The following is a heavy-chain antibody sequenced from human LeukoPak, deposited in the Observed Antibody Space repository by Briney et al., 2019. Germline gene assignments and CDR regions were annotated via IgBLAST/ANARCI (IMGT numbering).Heavy chain of an antibody. V-gene: IGHV3-74*01. Sequence: GGSLRLSCAASGFTFSSYWMHWVRQAPGKGLVWVSRINTDGSSTSYADSVKGRFTISRDNAKNSFYLQMNSLSAEDTAVYYCARDSAYNAFDIWGQGTMVTVAS. J-gene: IGHJ3*02. CDR3: ARDSAYNAFDI. CDR2: INTDGSST. CDR1: GFTFSSYW. D-gene: IGHD5-12*01.